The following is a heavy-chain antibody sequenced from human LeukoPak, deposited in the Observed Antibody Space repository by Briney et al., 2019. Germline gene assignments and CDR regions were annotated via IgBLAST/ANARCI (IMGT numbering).Heavy chain of an antibody. D-gene: IGHD5-18*01. V-gene: IGHV4-34*01. CDR2: SNQRGRT. J-gene: IGHJ4*02. Sequence: PSETLSLTCAVCGGSFSGYYWSWIRQPPGKGLEWIGESNQRGRTNYTHTLKSRVTISVDTSKNQSSLKLSSVTAADTAVYYCARAGSEYSYGFVDYWGQGTLVTVSS. CDR1: GGSFSGYY. CDR3: ARAGSEYSYGFVDY.